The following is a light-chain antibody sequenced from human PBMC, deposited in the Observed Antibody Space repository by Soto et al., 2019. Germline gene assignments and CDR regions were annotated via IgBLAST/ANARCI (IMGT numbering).Light chain of an antibody. J-gene: IGKJ1*01. Sequence: DIQITQSPSSLSSSLGYIVTITCRASQSISNYLNWYQQKPGKAPKLLIYAASSLQSGVPSRFSGSGSGTDFTLTISSLQPEDFATYYCQQSYSTPWTFGQGTKVDIK. CDR2: AAS. CDR1: QSISNY. V-gene: IGKV1-39*01. CDR3: QQSYSTPWT.